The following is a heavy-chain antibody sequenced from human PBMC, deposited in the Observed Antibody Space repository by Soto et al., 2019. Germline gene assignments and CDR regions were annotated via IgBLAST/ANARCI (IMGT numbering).Heavy chain of an antibody. D-gene: IGHD3-10*01. J-gene: IGHJ6*02. Sequence: SETLSLTCNVSGGSIGNYYWSWIRQPPGKGLEWIGYIYDSGSTNYNPSLKSRVTMSIDTSKNQFSLRLSSVTAADTAIYYCARSLPAPSSGTDYYYGMDVWGQGTTVTVSS. CDR3: ARSLPAPSSGTDYYYGMDV. CDR2: IYDSGST. CDR1: GGSIGNYY. V-gene: IGHV4-59*01.